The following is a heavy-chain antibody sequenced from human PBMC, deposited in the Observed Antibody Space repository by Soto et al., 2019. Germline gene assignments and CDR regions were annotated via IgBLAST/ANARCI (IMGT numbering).Heavy chain of an antibody. CDR3: ARARYRSFEDAIDI. D-gene: IGHD6-19*01. J-gene: IGHJ3*02. V-gene: IGHV4-34*01. CDR2: INHSGST. CDR1: GGSFSGYY. Sequence: SETLSLTCAVYGGSFSGYYWSWIRQPPGKGLEWIGEINHSGSTNYNPSLKSRVTISVDTSKNQFSLKLSSVAAADTAVYYCARARYRSFEDAIDIWGQGTMVSVSS.